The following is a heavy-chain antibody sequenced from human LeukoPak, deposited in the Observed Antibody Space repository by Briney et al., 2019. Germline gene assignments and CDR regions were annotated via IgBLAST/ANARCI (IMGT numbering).Heavy chain of an antibody. D-gene: IGHD4-17*01. CDR2: IIPIFGTA. Sequence: SVKVSCKASGGTFSSYAISWVRQAPGQGLEWMGGIIPIFGTANYAQKFQGRVTITADESTSTAYMELSSLRSEDTAVYYCARLPHDYGDYDWFDPRGQGTLVTVSS. J-gene: IGHJ5*02. V-gene: IGHV1-69*13. CDR3: ARLPHDYGDYDWFDP. CDR1: GGTFSSYA.